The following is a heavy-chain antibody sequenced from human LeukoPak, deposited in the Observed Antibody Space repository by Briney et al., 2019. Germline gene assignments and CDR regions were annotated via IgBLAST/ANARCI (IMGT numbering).Heavy chain of an antibody. CDR3: AKVALRGYYYGMDV. D-gene: IGHD3-10*01. V-gene: IGHV3-74*01. CDR2: INNDATRT. J-gene: IGHJ6*02. CDR1: GSAFSRSW. Sequence: GGSLRLSCAASGSAFSRSWIHWVRQAPGKGLVWVSHINNDATRTTYADSVRGRFTISRDNAKNTVSLQMNSLRAEDTAVYYCAKVALRGYYYGMDVWGQGTTVTVSS.